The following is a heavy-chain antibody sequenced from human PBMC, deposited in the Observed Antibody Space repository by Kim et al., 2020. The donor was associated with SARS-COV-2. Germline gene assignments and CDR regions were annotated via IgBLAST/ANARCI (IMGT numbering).Heavy chain of an antibody. CDR3: ARHLWFGELLPIDY. CDR1: GFTFSSYS. CDR2: ISSSSSYI. J-gene: IGHJ4*02. Sequence: GGSLRLSCAASGFTFSSYSMNWVRQAPGKGLEWVSSISSSSSYIYYADSVKGRFTISRDNAKNSLYLQMNSLRAEDTAVYYCARHLWFGELLPIDYWGQGTLVTVSS. D-gene: IGHD3-10*01. V-gene: IGHV3-21*01.